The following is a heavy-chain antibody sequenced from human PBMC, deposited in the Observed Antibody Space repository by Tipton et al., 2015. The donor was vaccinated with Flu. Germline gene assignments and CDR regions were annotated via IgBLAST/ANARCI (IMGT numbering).Heavy chain of an antibody. Sequence: TLSLTCAVSGFSIRSSNYCWGWIRQPPGKGLEWIGNIFHSGNAYHNPSLKSRVTISVDTSKNQVSLKLSSVTAAGTAVYYCARRDYSNYVSEPKNWFDPWGQGALVTVSS. V-gene: IGHV4-38-2*01. CDR1: GFSIRSSNYC. CDR3: ARRDYSNYVSEPKNWFDP. CDR2: IFHSGNA. D-gene: IGHD4-11*01. J-gene: IGHJ5*02.